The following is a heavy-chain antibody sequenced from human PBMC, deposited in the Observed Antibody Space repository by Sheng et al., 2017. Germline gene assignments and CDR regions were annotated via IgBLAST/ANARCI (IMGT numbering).Heavy chain of an antibody. CDR3: ARDPRFSGTLQWGWFDP. Sequence: QVQLQESGPGLVKAFGDPCPSPALSLVAPSVVTTGAGSGSPQGRDRSGLGISITLGAPTTTPPSKSRVTISIDTSKNQFSLKLSSVTAADTAVYYCARDPRFSGTLQWGWFDPWGQGTLVTVSS. J-gene: IGHJ5*02. D-gene: IGHD3-3*01. CDR1: VAPSVVTT. CDR2: SITLGAP. V-gene: IGHV4-59*11.